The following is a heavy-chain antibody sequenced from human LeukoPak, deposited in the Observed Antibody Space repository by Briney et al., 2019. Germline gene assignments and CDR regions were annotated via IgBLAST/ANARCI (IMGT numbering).Heavy chain of an antibody. CDR3: AISTVTKTGDFDY. V-gene: IGHV3-48*01. J-gene: IGHJ4*02. D-gene: IGHD4-17*01. CDR1: GFTFSSNS. CDR2: ISSGGSTI. Sequence: PGGSLRLSCAASGFTFSSNSMNWVRQAPGKGLEWISYISSGGSTIYYADSVRGRFTISRDAAKNSLYLQMNSLRAEDTAVYYCAISTVTKTGDFDYWGQGTLVTVSS.